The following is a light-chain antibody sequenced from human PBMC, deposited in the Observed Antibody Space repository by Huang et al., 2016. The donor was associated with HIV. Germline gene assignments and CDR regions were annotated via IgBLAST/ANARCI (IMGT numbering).Light chain of an antibody. CDR2: GAS. CDR3: QQYNNWPRT. J-gene: IGKJ1*01. CDR1: QSVSSN. Sequence: EIVMTQSPATLSVSPGERATLSCRASQSVSSNLAWYQQKPGQAPRLLIYGASTRATCIPARFSCSGSGTEFTLTISSLQSEDFAFYYCQQYNNWPRTFGQGTKVEIK. V-gene: IGKV3-15*01.